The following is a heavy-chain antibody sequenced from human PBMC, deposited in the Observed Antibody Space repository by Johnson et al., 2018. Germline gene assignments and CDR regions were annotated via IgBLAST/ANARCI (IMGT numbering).Heavy chain of an antibody. CDR2: ISDDGGKK. CDR1: GFTFSSDG. J-gene: IGHJ6*02. D-gene: IGHD1-1*01. V-gene: IGHV3-30*18. CDR3: AKELRHNGNYYYYYVMDV. Sequence: VQLVQSGGDVVQPGRSLRLSCAASGFTFSSDGMHWVRQAPGKGLEWVAFISDDGGKKDYADSVKGRFTISRDNSKNTLYLQMNSLGPEDTAVYYCAKELRHNGNYYYYYVMDVWGQGTTVTVSS.